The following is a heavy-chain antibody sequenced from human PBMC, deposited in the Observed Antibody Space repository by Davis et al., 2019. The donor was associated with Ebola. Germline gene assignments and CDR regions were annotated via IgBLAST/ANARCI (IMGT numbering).Heavy chain of an antibody. D-gene: IGHD3-16*01. V-gene: IGHV4-4*02. J-gene: IGHJ6*03. CDR2: ISPSGYS. Sequence: PSETLSLTCIVSGGSVSSSKWWNWVRQSPVKGLEWIGEISPSGYSNYNPSLKSRVTISVEQSKNHFSLMLTSVTAADTAVYYCARVPPTFGGASIMDVWGKGTTVTVSS. CDR1: GGSVSSSKW. CDR3: ARVPPTFGGASIMDV.